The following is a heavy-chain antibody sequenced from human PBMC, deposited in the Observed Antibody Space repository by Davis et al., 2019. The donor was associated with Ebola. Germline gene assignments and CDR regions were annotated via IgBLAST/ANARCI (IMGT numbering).Heavy chain of an antibody. D-gene: IGHD3-10*01. CDR2: IYYSGTT. CDR3: ARGNRVATARGVHYYYYMDV. Sequence: PSETLSLTCSVSGASISQYYWSWVRQPPGKGLEWLGMIYYSGTTTYNPSLRSRAIISLDVSKNEVSLNLTSVTAADTAVYHCARGNRVATARGVHYYYYMDVWGKGATVTVSS. CDR1: GASISQYY. V-gene: IGHV4-59*01. J-gene: IGHJ6*03.